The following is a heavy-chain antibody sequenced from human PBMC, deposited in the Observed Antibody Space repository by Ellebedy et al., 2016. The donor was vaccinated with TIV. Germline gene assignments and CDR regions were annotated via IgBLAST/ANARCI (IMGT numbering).Heavy chain of an antibody. V-gene: IGHV1-69*13. CDR2: IIPIFGTA. CDR3: AREGCGSTSCYPYYYYGMDV. J-gene: IGHJ6*02. D-gene: IGHD2-2*01. CDR1: GGTFSSYG. Sequence: ASVKVSCKASGGTFSSYGISWVRQAPGQGLEWMGGIIPIFGTANYAQKFQGRVTIIADESTNTAYMELSSLRSEDTAVYYCAREGCGSTSCYPYYYYGMDVWGQGTTVTVSS.